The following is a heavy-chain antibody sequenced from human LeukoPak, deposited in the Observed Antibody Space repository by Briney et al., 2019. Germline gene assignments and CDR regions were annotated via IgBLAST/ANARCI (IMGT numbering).Heavy chain of an antibody. D-gene: IGHD6-19*01. CDR1: GYTFTGYY. CDR2: INPNSGGT. V-gene: IGHV1-2*06. J-gene: IGHJ4*02. Sequence: GASVKVSCRASGYTFTGYYMFWLRQAPGQGLELMGRINPNSGGTNYAQKFQGRVTMTRDTSITTAYMELSSLRSDDTAVYYCAGDLPSPTISVADDYWGQGTLVTVSS. CDR3: AGDLPSPTISVADDY.